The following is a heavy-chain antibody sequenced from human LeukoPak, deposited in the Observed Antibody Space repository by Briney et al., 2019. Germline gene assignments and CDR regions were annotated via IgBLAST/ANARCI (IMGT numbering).Heavy chain of an antibody. V-gene: IGHV1-18*01. D-gene: IGHD6-6*01. J-gene: IGHJ4*02. CDR3: ARSSIAARPTFDY. CDR2: ISAYNGNT. Sequence: ASVKVSCKASGYTFTSYGISWVRQAPGQGLEWMGWISAYNGNTNYAQKLQGRVTMTADTSTSTAYMELSSLRSEDTAVYYCARSSIAARPTFDYWGQGTLVTVSS. CDR1: GYTFTSYG.